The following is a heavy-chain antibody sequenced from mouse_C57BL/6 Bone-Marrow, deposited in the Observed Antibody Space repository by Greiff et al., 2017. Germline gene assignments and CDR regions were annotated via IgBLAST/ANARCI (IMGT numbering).Heavy chain of an antibody. CDR2: ISNGGGST. D-gene: IGHD2-13*01. V-gene: IGHV5-12*01. Sequence: EVKVEESGGGLVQPGGSLKLSCAASGFTFSDYYMYWVRQTPEKRLEWVAYISNGGGSTYYPDTVKGRFTISRDNAKNTLYLQMSRLKSEDTAMYYCARRGDHYYFDYWGQGTTLTVSS. CDR1: GFTFSDYY. CDR3: ARRGDHYYFDY. J-gene: IGHJ2*01.